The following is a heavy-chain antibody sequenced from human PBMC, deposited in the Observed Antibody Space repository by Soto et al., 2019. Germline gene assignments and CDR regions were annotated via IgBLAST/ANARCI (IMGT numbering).Heavy chain of an antibody. J-gene: IGHJ4*02. V-gene: IGHV1-46*01. CDR3: AALVPAANYFDY. CDR1: GYTFTSYY. D-gene: IGHD2-2*01. CDR2: INPSGGST. Sequence: GASVKVSCKASGYTFTSYYMHWVRQAPGQGLEWMGIINPSGGSTSYAQKFQGRVTMTRDTSTSTVYMELSSLRSEDTAVYYCAALVPAANYFDYWGQGTLVTVSS.